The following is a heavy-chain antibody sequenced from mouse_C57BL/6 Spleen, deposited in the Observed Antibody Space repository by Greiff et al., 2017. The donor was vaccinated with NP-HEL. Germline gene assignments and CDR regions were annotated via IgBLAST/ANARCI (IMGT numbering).Heavy chain of an antibody. V-gene: IGHV5-12*01. Sequence: EVQGVESGGGLVQPGGSLKLSCAASGFTFSDYYMYWVRQTPEKRLEWVAYISNGGGSTYYPDTVKGRFTISRDNAKNTLYLQMSRLKSEDTAMYYCARGSSYYFDYWGQGTTLTVSS. J-gene: IGHJ2*01. D-gene: IGHD1-1*01. CDR1: GFTFSDYY. CDR2: ISNGGGST. CDR3: ARGSSYYFDY.